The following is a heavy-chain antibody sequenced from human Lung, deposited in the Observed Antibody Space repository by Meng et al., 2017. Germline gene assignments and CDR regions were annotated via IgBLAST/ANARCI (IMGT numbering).Heavy chain of an antibody. V-gene: IGHV4/OR15-8*02. Sequence: QRQVPVPGMLKPLGTLFLLFIVPGGAIMSIDWWSWVRQPPGKGLEWIGEIYHGGDTNYNPSLNSRVTIAIDRSKNQFSLKLSSVTAADTAVYYCASWIYSCGWQWGQGTLVTVSS. CDR3: ASWIYSCGWQ. CDR2: IYHGGDT. D-gene: IGHD6-19*01. CDR1: GGAIMSIDW. J-gene: IGHJ4*02.